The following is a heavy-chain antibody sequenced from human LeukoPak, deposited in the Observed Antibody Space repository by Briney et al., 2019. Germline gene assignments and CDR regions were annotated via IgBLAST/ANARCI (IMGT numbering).Heavy chain of an antibody. V-gene: IGHV3-74*01. CDR3: ARQVVTLSSDAFDI. Sequence: QTGGSLRLSCAASGFTFSSYWMHWVRQAPGKGLVWVSRVNSDGSSISYADSVEGRLTISRDNAKNTLYLQMNSLRAEDTAVYYCARQVVTLSSDAFDIWGQGTMVTVSS. CDR2: VNSDGSSI. CDR1: GFTFSSYW. D-gene: IGHD2-21*02. J-gene: IGHJ3*02.